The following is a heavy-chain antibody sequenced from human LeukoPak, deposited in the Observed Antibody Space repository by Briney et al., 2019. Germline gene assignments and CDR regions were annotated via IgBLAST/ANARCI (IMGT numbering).Heavy chain of an antibody. CDR1: GFTVSSNY. CDR2: IYSGGST. D-gene: IGHD3-10*01. CDR3: ARARVWFGGLSGYFDY. V-gene: IGHV3-53*01. Sequence: GGSLRLSCAASGFTVSSNYMSWVRQAPGKGLEWVSVIYSGGSTYYADSVKGRFTISRDNSKNTLYLQMNSLRAEDTAVYYCARARVWFGGLSGYFDYWGQGTLVTVSS. J-gene: IGHJ4*02.